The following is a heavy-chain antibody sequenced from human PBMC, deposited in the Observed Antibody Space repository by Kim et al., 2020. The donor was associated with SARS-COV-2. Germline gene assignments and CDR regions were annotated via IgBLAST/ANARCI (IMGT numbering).Heavy chain of an antibody. D-gene: IGHD2-15*01. CDR3: ARDQLRYCSGGSCRETYYGMDV. CDR1: GYTFTSYY. CDR2: INPSGGST. V-gene: IGHV1-46*01. Sequence: ASVKVSCKASGYTFTSYYMHWVRQAPGQGLEWMGIINPSGGSTSYAQKFLGRVTMTRDTSTSTVYMELSSLRSEDTAVYYCARDQLRYCSGGSCRETYYGMDVWGQGTTVTVSS. J-gene: IGHJ6*02.